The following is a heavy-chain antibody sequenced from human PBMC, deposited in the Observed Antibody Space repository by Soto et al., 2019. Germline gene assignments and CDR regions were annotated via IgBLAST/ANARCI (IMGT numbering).Heavy chain of an antibody. Sequence: GEFLKISCKGSGYSFDNYWIGWVRQMPGKGLEWMAIIYPGDSDRRYSPSFQGQVTISADQSISTAYLQWSSLKASDTANYYCVRYRSPDYYYGMDVWGQGTTVTVSS. D-gene: IGHD1-26*01. CDR2: IYPGDSDR. CDR3: VRYRSPDYYYGMDV. V-gene: IGHV5-51*01. CDR1: GYSFDNYW. J-gene: IGHJ6*02.